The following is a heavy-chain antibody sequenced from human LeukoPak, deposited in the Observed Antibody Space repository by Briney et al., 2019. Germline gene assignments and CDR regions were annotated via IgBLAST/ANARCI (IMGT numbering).Heavy chain of an antibody. CDR1: GYTFTSYD. D-gene: IGHD3-10*01. CDR3: ARGIMVRGVIITSRWFDP. J-gene: IGHJ5*02. CDR2: MNPNSGNT. Sequence: PSVKVSCKASGYTFTSYDINWVRQATGQGLEWMGWMNPNSGNTGYAQKFQGRVTMTRNTSISTAYMELSSLRSEDTAVYYCARGIMVRGVIITSRWFDPWGQGTLVTVSS. V-gene: IGHV1-8*01.